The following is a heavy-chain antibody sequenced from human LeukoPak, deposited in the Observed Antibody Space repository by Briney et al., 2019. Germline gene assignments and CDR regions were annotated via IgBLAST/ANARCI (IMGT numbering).Heavy chain of an antibody. CDR3: VRGNRDGFYFDD. Sequence: GGSLRLSCVASGFTFSRYWMHWVRQAPGKGLVWVSRIYDDGSRTIYADSVRDRFTISRDNAENTVHLQMDSLGAEDTAVYHCVRGNRDGFYFDDWGQGTPVTVSS. J-gene: IGHJ4*02. CDR1: GFTFSRYW. CDR2: IYDDGSRT. V-gene: IGHV3-74*01. D-gene: IGHD3-10*01.